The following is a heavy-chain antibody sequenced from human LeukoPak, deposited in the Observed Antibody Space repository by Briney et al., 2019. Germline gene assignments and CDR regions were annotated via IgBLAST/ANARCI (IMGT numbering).Heavy chain of an antibody. V-gene: IGHV3-23*01. CDR1: GFTFSSYA. D-gene: IGHD4-17*01. CDR2: ISGSGGST. Sequence: GGSPRLSCAASGFTFSSYAMSWVRQAPGKGLEWVSAISGSGGSTYYADSVKGRFTISRDNSKNTLYLQMNSLRAEDTAVYYCAKDDYGDYVPYFDYWGQGTLVTVSS. J-gene: IGHJ4*02. CDR3: AKDDYGDYVPYFDY.